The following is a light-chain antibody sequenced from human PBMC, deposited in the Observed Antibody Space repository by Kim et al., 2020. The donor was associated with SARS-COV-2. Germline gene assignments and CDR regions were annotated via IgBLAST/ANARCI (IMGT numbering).Light chain of an antibody. CDR3: QEWDSSTASVV. V-gene: IGLV3-1*01. J-gene: IGLJ2*01. CDR1: KLGDKY. Sequence: SYELTQPPSVYVSPGQTASITCSGDKLGDKYVCXYQQKPGQSPVLVIYQDSKRPSGIPERFYGSNFGNKATLTISGTQAMDEADYYCQEWDSSTASVVFG. CDR2: QDS.